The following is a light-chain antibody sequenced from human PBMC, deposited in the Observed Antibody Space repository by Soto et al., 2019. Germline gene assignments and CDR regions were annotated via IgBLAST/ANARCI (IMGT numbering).Light chain of an antibody. CDR2: GNS. J-gene: IGLJ3*02. CDR1: SSNIGAGYH. Sequence: QSVLTQPPSVSGAPGQRVTISCTGSSSNIGAGYHVHWYQQLPGTAPKLLIYGNSNRPSGVPDRFSGSKSGTSASLAIAGLQAEDGADYYCESYDNSLSGFWVFGGGTKVTVL. CDR3: ESYDNSLSGFWV. V-gene: IGLV1-40*01.